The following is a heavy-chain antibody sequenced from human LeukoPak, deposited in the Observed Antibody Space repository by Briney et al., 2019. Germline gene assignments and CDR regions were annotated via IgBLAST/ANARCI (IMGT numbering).Heavy chain of an antibody. CDR2: INPNSNGT. CDR1: GDIFNDYY. J-gene: IGHJ2*01. D-gene: IGHD2-8*01. V-gene: IGHV1-2*02. Sequence: ASVKVSCQASGDIFNDYYIHWVRRAPGQGLEWMGWINPNSNGTNYAQKFQGRVTMTRDMSISTAYMDLRRLKHDDTAIYYCVRDPGMGRRYFDLWGRGTLLTVSS. CDR3: VRDPGMGRRYFDL.